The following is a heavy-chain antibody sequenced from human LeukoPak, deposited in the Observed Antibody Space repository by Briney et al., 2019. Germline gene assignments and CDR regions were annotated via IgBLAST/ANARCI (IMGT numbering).Heavy chain of an antibody. CDR1: GFTFRSYW. J-gene: IGHJ4*02. D-gene: IGHD6-19*01. CDR2: ISFSVNTK. Sequence: GGSLRLSCAASGFTFRSYWVTWVRQAPGEGLEWVSYISFSVNTKYYGDSVKGRFTISRDNAKNSLYLHMDSLRAEDTAVYYCARGAYSSGWAYFDHWGQGTLVTVSS. V-gene: IGHV3-48*04. CDR3: ARGAYSSGWAYFDH.